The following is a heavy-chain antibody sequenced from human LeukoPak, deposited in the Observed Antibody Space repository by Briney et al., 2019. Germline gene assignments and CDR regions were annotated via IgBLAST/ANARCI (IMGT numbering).Heavy chain of an antibody. J-gene: IGHJ4*02. V-gene: IGHV1-2*02. CDR1: GYTFTGYY. CDR3: AREFPRIAAAGTAY. CDR2: IDPNSGGT. D-gene: IGHD6-13*01. Sequence: ASVKVSCKASGYTFTGYYMHWVRQAPGQGLEWMGWIDPNSGGTNYAQKFQGRVTMTRDTSISTAYMELSRLRSDDTAVYYCAREFPRIAAAGTAYWGQGTLVTVPS.